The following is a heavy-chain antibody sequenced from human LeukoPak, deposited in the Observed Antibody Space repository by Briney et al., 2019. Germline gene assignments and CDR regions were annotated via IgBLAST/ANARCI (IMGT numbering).Heavy chain of an antibody. CDR3: AKGVQLWYHYYGMDV. V-gene: IGHV3-30*18. CDR2: ISYDGSDK. J-gene: IGHJ6*02. D-gene: IGHD5-18*01. CDR1: GFXFSSYA. Sequence: PGGSLRLSCAASGFXFSSYAISWVRQAPGKGLEWVAVISYDGSDKYYAESVKGRFTISRDNAKKTLYLQMSSLRGEDTAVYYCAKGVQLWYHYYGMDVWGQGTTVIVSS.